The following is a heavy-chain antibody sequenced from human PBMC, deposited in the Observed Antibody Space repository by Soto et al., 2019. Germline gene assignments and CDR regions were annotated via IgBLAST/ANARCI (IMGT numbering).Heavy chain of an antibody. CDR2: ITYDGSNK. D-gene: IGHD3-3*01. Sequence: PGGSLRRSCAASGFSFSDDAMHWVRQAPGQGLEWVAVITYDGSNKYYADSVRGRFTISRDNSKSTLYLQMDSLIIDDTAVYSCARDVGTQLDFWSTSGMDVWRQGTTVTVSS. J-gene: IGHJ6*02. V-gene: IGHV3-30-3*01. CDR3: ARDVGTQLDFWSTSGMDV. CDR1: GFSFSDDA.